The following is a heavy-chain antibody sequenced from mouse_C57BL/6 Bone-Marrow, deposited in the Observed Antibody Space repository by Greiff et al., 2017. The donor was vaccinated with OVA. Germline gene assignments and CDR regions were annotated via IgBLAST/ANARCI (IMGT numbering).Heavy chain of an antibody. CDR1: GFTFSDYG. CDR3: ARNGAYWYFDV. CDR2: ISSGSSTI. J-gene: IGHJ1*03. V-gene: IGHV5-17*01. Sequence: EVKLQESGGGLVKPGGSLKLSCAASGFTFSDYGMHWVRQAPEKGLEWVAYISSGSSTIYYADTVKGRFTISRDNAKNTLFLQRTSLRSEDTAMYYCARNGAYWYFDVWGTGTTVTVSS.